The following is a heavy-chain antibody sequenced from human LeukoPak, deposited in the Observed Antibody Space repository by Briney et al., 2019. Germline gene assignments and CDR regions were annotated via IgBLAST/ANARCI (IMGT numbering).Heavy chain of an antibody. Sequence: PGGSLRLSCAASRFTFSRYGMHWVRQAPGKGLEWVAVISYDGSNKYYADSVKGRFTISRDNSKNTLYLQMNSLRAEDTAVYDCAKAAVGATGGPLDYWGQGTLVTVSS. V-gene: IGHV3-30*18. CDR1: RFTFSRYG. D-gene: IGHD1-26*01. CDR2: ISYDGSNK. CDR3: AKAAVGATGGPLDY. J-gene: IGHJ4*02.